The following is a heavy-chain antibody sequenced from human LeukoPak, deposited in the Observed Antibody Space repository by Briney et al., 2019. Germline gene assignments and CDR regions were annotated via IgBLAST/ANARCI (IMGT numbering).Heavy chain of an antibody. J-gene: IGHJ6*03. D-gene: IGHD5-18*01. CDR2: ISSSGSTI. V-gene: IGHV3-48*03. CDR3: ARPREVDTAMVPPLYYYYMDV. Sequence: PGGSLRLSCAASGFTFSSYEMNWVRQAPGKGLEWVSYISSSGSTIYYADSVKGRFTISRDNAKNSLYLQMNSLRAEDTAVYYCARPREVDTAMVPPLYYYYMDVWGKGTTVTVSS. CDR1: GFTFSSYE.